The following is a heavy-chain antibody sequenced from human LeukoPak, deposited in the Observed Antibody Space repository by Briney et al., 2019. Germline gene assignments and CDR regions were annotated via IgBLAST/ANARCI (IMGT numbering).Heavy chain of an antibody. V-gene: IGHV3-48*01. CDR1: GFTFSSYS. J-gene: IGHJ6*02. D-gene: IGHD2-2*01. Sequence: GGSLRLSCAASGFTFSSYSMNWVRQAPGKGLEWVSYISGSSSTIYYADSVKGRFTISRDNAKNSLYLQMNSLRAEDTAVYYCARGPAAIVYYYYGMDVWGQGTTVTVSS. CDR2: ISGSSSTI. CDR3: ARGPAAIVYYYYGMDV.